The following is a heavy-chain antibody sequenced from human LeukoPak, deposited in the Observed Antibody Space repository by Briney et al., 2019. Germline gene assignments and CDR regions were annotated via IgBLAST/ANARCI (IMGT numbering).Heavy chain of an antibody. CDR3: ARVKGGYGDYRVYYYFDY. Sequence: GGSLRLSCAASGFTVSSNYMSWVRQAPGKGLEWVSVIYSGGSTYYADSVKGRFTISRDNSKNTLYLQMNSLRAEDTAVYYCARVKGGYGDYRVYYYFDYWGQGTLVTVSS. V-gene: IGHV3-53*01. CDR1: GFTVSSNY. J-gene: IGHJ4*02. D-gene: IGHD4-17*01. CDR2: IYSGGST.